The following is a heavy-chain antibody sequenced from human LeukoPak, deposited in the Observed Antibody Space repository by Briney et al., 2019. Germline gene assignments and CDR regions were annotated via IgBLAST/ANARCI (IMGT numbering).Heavy chain of an antibody. CDR3: AKSQQLVIYYYGMDV. CDR2: ISGSGGST. V-gene: IGHV3-23*01. D-gene: IGHD6-13*01. CDR1: GFTFSSYA. J-gene: IGHJ6*02. Sequence: AGRSLRLSCAASGFTFSSYAMSWVRQAPGKGLEWVSAISGSGGSTYYADSVKGRFTISRDNSKNTLYLQMNSLRAEDTAVYYCAKSQQLVIYYYGMDVWGQRTTVTVSS.